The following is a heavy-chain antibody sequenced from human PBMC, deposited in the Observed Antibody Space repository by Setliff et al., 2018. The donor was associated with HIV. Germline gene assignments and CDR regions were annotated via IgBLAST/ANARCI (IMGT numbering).Heavy chain of an antibody. V-gene: IGHV3-30-3*01. D-gene: IGHD1-26*01. Sequence: GGSLRLSCAASGFTFSSYAMHWVRQAPGKGLEWVAVISYDGSNKYYADSVKGRFTISRDKSKNTLYLQMNSLRAEDTAVYYCARDGLVGATYYFDYWGQGTLVTVSS. CDR1: GFTFSSYA. CDR3: ARDGLVGATYYFDY. CDR2: ISYDGSNK. J-gene: IGHJ4*02.